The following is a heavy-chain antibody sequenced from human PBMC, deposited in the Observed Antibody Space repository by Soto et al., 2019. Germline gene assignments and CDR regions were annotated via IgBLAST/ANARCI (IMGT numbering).Heavy chain of an antibody. Sequence: LRLSCAASDSTIRRYAMSWVRQAPGKGLEWVSGITGNSARIYYADSVKGRFSTSRDNSKNTLYLQMDTLRAEDTAVYYCAKNGDFDYDAFDVWGQGTVVTVSS. V-gene: IGHV3-23*01. D-gene: IGHD3-16*01. CDR1: DSTIRRYA. CDR2: ITGNSARI. CDR3: AKNGDFDYDAFDV. J-gene: IGHJ3*01.